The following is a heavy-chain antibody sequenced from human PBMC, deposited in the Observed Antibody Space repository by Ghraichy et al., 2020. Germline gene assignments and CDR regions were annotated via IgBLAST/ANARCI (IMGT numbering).Heavy chain of an antibody. CDR3: ARTFETDYGDEDAFDI. CDR1: GGSFSGYY. Sequence: SETLSLTCAVYGGSFSGYYWSWIRQPPGKGLEWIGEINHSGSTNYNPSLKSRVTISVDTSKNQFSLKLSSVTAADTAVYYCARTFETDYGDEDAFDIWGQGTMVTVSS. CDR2: INHSGST. D-gene: IGHD4-17*01. J-gene: IGHJ3*02. V-gene: IGHV4-34*01.